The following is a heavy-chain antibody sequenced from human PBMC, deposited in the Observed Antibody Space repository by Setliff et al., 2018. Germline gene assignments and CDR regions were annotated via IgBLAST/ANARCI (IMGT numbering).Heavy chain of an antibody. D-gene: IGHD6-25*01. Sequence: ASVKVSCKASGYTFTGYYMHWVRQAPGQGLEWMGWINPNSGGTNFAQKFQGRVTMTRDTSISTAYMDLSRLRSDDTAVYYCARDLYNSGSDYWGQGTLVTVSS. CDR3: ARDLYNSGSDY. CDR1: GYTFTGYY. V-gene: IGHV1-2*02. J-gene: IGHJ4*02. CDR2: INPNSGGT.